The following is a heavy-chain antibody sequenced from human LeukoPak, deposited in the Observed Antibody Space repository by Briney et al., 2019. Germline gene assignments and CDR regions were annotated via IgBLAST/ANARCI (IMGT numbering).Heavy chain of an antibody. D-gene: IGHD2-2*01. V-gene: IGHV1-18*01. Sequence: ASVKVSCKASGYTFTTYGISWVRQAPGQGLEWMGWISTYNGDANYAQKLQGRVTMTADTSTSTTYMELRSLRSDDTAVYYCALIPYCTTATCYYFDYWGQGTLVTVSS. CDR3: ALIPYCTTATCYYFDY. CDR1: GYTFTTYG. J-gene: IGHJ4*02. CDR2: ISTYNGDA.